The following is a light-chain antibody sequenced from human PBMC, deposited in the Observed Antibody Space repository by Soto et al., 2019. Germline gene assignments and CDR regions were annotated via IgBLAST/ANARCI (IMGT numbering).Light chain of an antibody. CDR3: QQRDIWPLS. V-gene: IGKV3-11*01. J-gene: IGKJ4*01. CDR1: QSVGNH. Sequence: EIVLTQPPTTLSLSPGERAILSCRASQSVGNHLAWYQQKAGQAPRLLIYDASNRATGVPARFSGRGSATYFTLTISGLERDDFAVYHCQQRDIWPLSFGGGTKVDIK. CDR2: DAS.